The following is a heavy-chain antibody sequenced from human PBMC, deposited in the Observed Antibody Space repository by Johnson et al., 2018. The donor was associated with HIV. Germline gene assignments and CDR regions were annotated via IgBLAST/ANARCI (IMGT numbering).Heavy chain of an antibody. J-gene: IGHJ3*01. D-gene: IGHD3-16*01. CDR2: IKQDGSEK. Sequence: VQLVESGGGLVQPGGSLRLSCAASGFTFSSYWMSWVRQAPGKGLEWVANIKQDGSEKYYVDSVKGRFTISRDNAKNSLYLQMNSLRAEDTAVYYCARRIIAVNYDAFDFWGQGTMVTVSS. CDR3: ARRIIAVNYDAFDF. V-gene: IGHV3-7*05. CDR1: GFTFSSYW.